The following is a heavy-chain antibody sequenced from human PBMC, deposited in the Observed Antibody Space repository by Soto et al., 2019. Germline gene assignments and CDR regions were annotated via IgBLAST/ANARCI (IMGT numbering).Heavy chain of an antibody. CDR1: GFTFSSYA. J-gene: IGHJ4*02. V-gene: IGHV3-23*01. Sequence: EVQLLESGGGLVQPGGSLRLSCAASGFTFSSYAMSWVRQAPGKGLEWVSAISGSGGSTYYADSVKGRFTISRDNSXXTVYLLMNSLRAEDTVVYYCANGPTFYVGGGLPDYWGQGTLVTVSS. D-gene: IGHD3-16*01. CDR3: ANGPTFYVGGGLPDY. CDR2: ISGSGGST.